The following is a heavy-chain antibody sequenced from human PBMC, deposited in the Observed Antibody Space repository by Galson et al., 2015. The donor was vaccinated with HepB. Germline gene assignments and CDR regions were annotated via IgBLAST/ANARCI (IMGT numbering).Heavy chain of an antibody. D-gene: IGHD6-13*01. Sequence: QSGAEVKKPGESLTISCKGSGYSFTSYWIGWVRQMPGKGLEWMGIIYPGDSDTRYSPSLQGQVTISADKSISTAYLQWTSLKASDTAMYYCARPLPIAAAGKASAEPYGMDVWGQGTTVTVS. CDR1: GYSFTSYW. J-gene: IGHJ6*02. CDR2: IYPGDSDT. V-gene: IGHV5-51*03. CDR3: ARPLPIAAAGKASAEPYGMDV.